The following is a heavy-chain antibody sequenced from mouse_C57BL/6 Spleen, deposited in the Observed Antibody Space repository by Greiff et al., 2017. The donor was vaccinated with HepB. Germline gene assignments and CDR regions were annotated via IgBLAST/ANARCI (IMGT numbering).Heavy chain of an antibody. CDR2: IDPENGDT. J-gene: IGHJ3*01. CDR3: TTRGQRRLRTWFAY. D-gene: IGHD3-2*02. Sequence: VQLQQSGAELVRPGASVKLSCTASGFNIKDDYMHWVKQRPEQGLEWIGGIDPENGDTEYASKFQGKATITADTSSNTPYLQLNSLTSEDTAVYYYTTRGQRRLRTWFAYWGQGTLVTVSA. CDR1: GFNIKDDY. V-gene: IGHV14-4*01.